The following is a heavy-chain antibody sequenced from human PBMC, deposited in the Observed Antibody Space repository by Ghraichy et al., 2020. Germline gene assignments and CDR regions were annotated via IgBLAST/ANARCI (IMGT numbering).Heavy chain of an antibody. CDR1: GVSISSGGYS. J-gene: IGHJ5*02. CDR2: IYHSGST. CDR3: ARAEWELSGWFDP. V-gene: IGHV4-30-2*01. Sequence: SQTLSHTCAVSGVSISSGGYSWSWIRQPPGKGLEWIGYIYHSGSTYYNPSLKSRVTISVDRSKNQFSLKLSSGTAADTAVYYCARAEWELSGWFDPWGQGTLVTVSS. D-gene: IGHD1-26*01.